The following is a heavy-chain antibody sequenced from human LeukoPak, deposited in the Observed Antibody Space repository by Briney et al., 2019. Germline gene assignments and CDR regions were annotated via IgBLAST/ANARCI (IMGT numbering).Heavy chain of an antibody. CDR1: GGSFSGYF. J-gene: IGHJ4*02. CDR3: ARDPDSSPGSGVDY. V-gene: IGHV4-34*01. D-gene: IGHD6-13*01. Sequence: SETLSLTCAVYGGSFSGYFWSWIRQPPGKGLEWIGEISHSGSTNYNLSRKSRVTISVDTSKTQFSLKLSSVTAADTAVYYCARDPDSSPGSGVDYWGQGTLVTVSS. CDR2: ISHSGST.